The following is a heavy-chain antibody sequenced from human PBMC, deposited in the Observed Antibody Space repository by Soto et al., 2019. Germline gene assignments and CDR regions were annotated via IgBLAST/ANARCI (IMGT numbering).Heavy chain of an antibody. D-gene: IGHD2-8*02. CDR3: ASPTGKLDY. CDR1: GGTFSNYA. J-gene: IGHJ4*02. Sequence: QVQLVQSGAEVKKPGSSVKVSCRASGGTFSNYAISWVRQAPGQGLEWMGGIVPIFGTANYAQKFQGRITITTDESTSTAYMELGSLRSDDTAVYYCASPTGKLDYWGQGTLVTVSS. V-gene: IGHV1-69*01. CDR2: IVPIFGTA.